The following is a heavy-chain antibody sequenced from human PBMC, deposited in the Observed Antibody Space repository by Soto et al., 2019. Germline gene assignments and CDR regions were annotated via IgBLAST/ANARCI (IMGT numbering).Heavy chain of an antibody. CDR1: GYTFISYD. CDR2: VNPNSGKT. D-gene: IGHD1-26*01. J-gene: IGHJ4*02. V-gene: IGHV1-8*01. CDR3: AKGRDLEVRWD. Sequence: ASVKVSCKASGYTFISYDVNWVRQATGQGLEWMGWVNPNSGKTVYAQKFQGRVTITRNTSINTAYMELSGLTSDDTGVYYCAKGRDLEVRWDWGQGTLVTVSS.